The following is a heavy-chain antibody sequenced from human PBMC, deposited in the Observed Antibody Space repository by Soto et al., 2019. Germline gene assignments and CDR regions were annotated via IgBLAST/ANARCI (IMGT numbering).Heavy chain of an antibody. J-gene: IGHJ6*02. CDR2: ISYDGSNK. Sequence: GGSLRLSCAASGFTFSSYGMHWVRQAPGKGLEWVAVISYDGSNKYYADSVKGRFTISRDNSKNTLYLQMNSLRAEDTAVYYCAKDERDYYYYGMGVWGQGTTVTVSS. CDR3: AKDERDYYYYGMGV. V-gene: IGHV3-30*18. CDR1: GFTFSSYG.